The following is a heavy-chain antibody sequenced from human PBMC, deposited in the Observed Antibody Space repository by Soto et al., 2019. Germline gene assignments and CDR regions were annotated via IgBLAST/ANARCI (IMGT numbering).Heavy chain of an antibody. D-gene: IGHD4-4*01. CDR3: ARDSHSKQRNAEYYFDY. CDR2: INPSSGNT. CDR1: GYTFTSYY. J-gene: IGHJ4*02. Sequence: ASVKVSCKASGYTFTSYYMHWVRQAPGQGLEWMGRINPSSGNTSYAQKFQGRVTMTRDTSTSTVYMERSSRRSEDTAVYYCARDSHSKQRNAEYYFDYWGQGNLVTVAS. V-gene: IGHV1-46*01.